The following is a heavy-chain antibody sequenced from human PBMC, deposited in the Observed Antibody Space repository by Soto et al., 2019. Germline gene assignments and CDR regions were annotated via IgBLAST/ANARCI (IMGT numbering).Heavy chain of an antibody. CDR3: AKGDGRYDILTGYYPPLGFDP. V-gene: IGHV3-30*18. CDR2: ISYDGSNK. CDR1: GFTFSSYG. D-gene: IGHD3-9*01. Sequence: GGSLRLSCAASGFTFSSYGMHWVRQAPGKGLEWVAVISYDGSNKYYADSVKGRFTISRDNSKNTLYLQMNSLRAEDTAVYYCAKGDGRYDILTGYYPPLGFDPWGQGTLVTVSS. J-gene: IGHJ5*02.